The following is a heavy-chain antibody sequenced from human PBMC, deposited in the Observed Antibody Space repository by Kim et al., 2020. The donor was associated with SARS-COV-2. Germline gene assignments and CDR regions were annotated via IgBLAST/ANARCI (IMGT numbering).Heavy chain of an antibody. CDR1: GFVFSAYS. CDR2: VSTGGNIK. CDR3: AKKYDSHDWKFDY. Sequence: GGSLRLSCAASGFVFSAYSMHWVRQAPGKGLEWVAVVSTGGNIKFYGDSVKGRFTISRDNSKTTVYLEMNNLRGEDTAVYYCAKKYDSHDWKFDYWGQG. J-gene: IGHJ4*02. D-gene: IGHD1-1*01. V-gene: IGHV3-30*18.